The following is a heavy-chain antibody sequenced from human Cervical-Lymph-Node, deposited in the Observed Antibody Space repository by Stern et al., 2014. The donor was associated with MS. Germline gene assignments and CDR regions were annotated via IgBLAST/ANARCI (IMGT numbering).Heavy chain of an antibody. D-gene: IGHD3-22*01. V-gene: IGHV1-18*01. J-gene: IGHJ4*02. Sequence: QVQLVQSGPEVKKPGASVRVPCKASGYTFTMFGLSWVRQAPGQGLEWMGWIGPASSNTNLAEKFQGRVTLTTDTSTDTAYMELRNLKSDDTAVYYCARVDYYESSGFFMYWGQGTLVTVSS. CDR2: IGPASSNT. CDR3: ARVDYYESSGFFMY. CDR1: GYTFTMFG.